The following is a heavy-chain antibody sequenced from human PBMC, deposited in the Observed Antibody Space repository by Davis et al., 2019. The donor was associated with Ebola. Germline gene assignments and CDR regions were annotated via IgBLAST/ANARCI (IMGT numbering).Heavy chain of an antibody. J-gene: IGHJ4*02. Sequence: GESLKISCAASEFTFSSYSMNWVRQAPGKGLDWVAVIWSDGHTKYYADSVKGRFTISRDNSKNTVYLQMDSLRVEDTAMYYCARSYYGGDYFDYWGQGTLVTVSS. V-gene: IGHV3-33*08. CDR3: ARSYYGGDYFDY. CDR1: EFTFSSYS. CDR2: IWSDGHTK. D-gene: IGHD3-10*01.